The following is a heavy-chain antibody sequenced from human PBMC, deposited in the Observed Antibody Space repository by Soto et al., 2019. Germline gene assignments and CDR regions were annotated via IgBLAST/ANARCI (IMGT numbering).Heavy chain of an antibody. D-gene: IGHD2-21*02. CDR1: GFTFSTYS. V-gene: IGHV3-21*01. CDR2: ISGRSDYI. Sequence: GGSLRLSCAASGFTFSTYSMNWVRQAPGKGLEWVSSISGRSDYIYHADSVKGRFTISRDNAKNSLFLQMNSLRAEDTAVYYCARDGDCNAGIDYWGQGTLVTVSS. CDR3: ARDGDCNAGIDY. J-gene: IGHJ4*02.